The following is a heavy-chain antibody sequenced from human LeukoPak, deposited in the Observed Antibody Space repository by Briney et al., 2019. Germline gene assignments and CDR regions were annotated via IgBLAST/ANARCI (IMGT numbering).Heavy chain of an antibody. J-gene: IGHJ4*02. CDR3: ARGLLYGPPDY. D-gene: IGHD2-2*02. CDR1: GGTFSSYA. CDR2: IIPIFGTA. V-gene: IGHV1-69*05. Sequence: SVKVSCKASGGTFSSYAISWVRQAPGQGLEWMGGIIPIFGTANYAQKFQGRVTMTRNTSISTAYMELSSLRSEDTAVYYCARGLLYGPPDYWGQGTLVTVSS.